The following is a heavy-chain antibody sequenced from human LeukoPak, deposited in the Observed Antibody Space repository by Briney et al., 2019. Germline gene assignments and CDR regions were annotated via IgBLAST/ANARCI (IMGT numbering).Heavy chain of an antibody. D-gene: IGHD6-19*01. Sequence: PGGSLRLSCAASGFTFSSYWMHWVRQAPGKGLVWVSRINSDGSSASYADPVKGRFTISRDNAKNTLYLQMNSLRAEDTAVYYCASTSAVALYYFDYWGQGTLVTVSS. CDR1: GFTFSSYW. V-gene: IGHV3-74*01. J-gene: IGHJ4*02. CDR3: ASTSAVALYYFDY. CDR2: INSDGSSA.